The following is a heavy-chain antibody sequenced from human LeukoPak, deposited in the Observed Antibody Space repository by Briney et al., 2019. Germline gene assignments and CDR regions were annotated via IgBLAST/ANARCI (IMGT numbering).Heavy chain of an antibody. CDR2: IKQDGSEK. Sequence: PGGSLRLSCVASGFTFSSYWMHWVRQAPGKGLEWVANIKQDGSEKYYVDSVKGRFTISRDNAKNSLYLQMNSLRAEDTAVYYCAREYGSGSYCDYWGQGTLVTVSS. J-gene: IGHJ4*02. V-gene: IGHV3-7*01. CDR3: AREYGSGSYCDY. D-gene: IGHD3-10*01. CDR1: GFTFSSYW.